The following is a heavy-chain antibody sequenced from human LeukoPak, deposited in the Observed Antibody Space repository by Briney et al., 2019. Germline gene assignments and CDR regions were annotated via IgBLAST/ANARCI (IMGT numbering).Heavy chain of an antibody. CDR2: INPSEGST. J-gene: IGHJ6*02. Sequence: ASVKVSCKASGYTFTSYHIHWVRQVPGQGLEWMGVINPSEGSTDYAQKFQDRVSLTRDTSTSTVYMDLSRLRCEGTAVYYCARSDNMDVWGQGTTVTVSS. CDR3: ARSDNMDV. CDR1: GYTFTSYH. V-gene: IGHV1-46*01.